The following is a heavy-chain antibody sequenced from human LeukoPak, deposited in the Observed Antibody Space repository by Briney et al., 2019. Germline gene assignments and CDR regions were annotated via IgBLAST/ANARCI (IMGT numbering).Heavy chain of an antibody. J-gene: IGHJ4*02. CDR3: ARYYYDSSGYYSHDY. Sequence: SQTLSLTCTVSGGSISSGGYYWSWIRKHPGKGLEWFGYIYYSGSTYYNPSLKSRVTISVDTSKNQFSLKLSSVTAADTAVYYCARYYYDSSGYYSHDYWGQGTLVTVSS. CDR2: IYYSGST. CDR1: GGSISSGGYY. V-gene: IGHV4-31*03. D-gene: IGHD3-22*01.